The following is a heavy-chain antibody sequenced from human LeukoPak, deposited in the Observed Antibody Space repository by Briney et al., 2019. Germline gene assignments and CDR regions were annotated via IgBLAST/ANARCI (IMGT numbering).Heavy chain of an antibody. D-gene: IGHD2-21*02. J-gene: IGHJ4*02. V-gene: IGHV1-18*01. CDR2: ISPYNGNT. Sequence: ASVKVSCKTSGYTFTRYGITWVRQAPGQGLEWMGWISPYNGNTNYAQRLQGRVTMTTDTSTSTDFMELRSLRSDDTAVYYCARTVTATSLLFDYWGQGTLVTVSS. CDR3: ARTVTATSLLFDY. CDR1: GYTFTRYG.